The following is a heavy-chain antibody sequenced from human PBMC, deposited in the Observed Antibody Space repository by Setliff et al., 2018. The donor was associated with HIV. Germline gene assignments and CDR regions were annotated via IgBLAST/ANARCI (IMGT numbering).Heavy chain of an antibody. CDR3: ARGGVVVVAASDAFDI. J-gene: IGHJ3*02. Sequence: SETLSLTCAVSGGSISSSNWWRWVRQPPGKGLEWIGEIYHSGSTNYNPSLKSRVTISVDKSKNQFSLKLSSVTAADTAVYYCARGGVVVVAASDAFDIWGQGTMVTVSS. V-gene: IGHV4-4*02. CDR1: GGSISSSNW. D-gene: IGHD2-15*01. CDR2: IYHSGST.